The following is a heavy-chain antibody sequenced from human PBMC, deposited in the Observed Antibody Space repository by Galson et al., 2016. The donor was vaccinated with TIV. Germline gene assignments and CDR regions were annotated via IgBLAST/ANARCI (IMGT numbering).Heavy chain of an antibody. CDR3: AREMYYYDSTAYYAVDI. D-gene: IGHD3-22*01. CDR1: GDTFSNYA. CDR2: INPIFHTA. J-gene: IGHJ3*02. Sequence: SVKVSCKASGDTFSNYAISWVRQAPGQGPEWMGRINPIFHTATYAQRLRGRVTIMADKSTTTIYMELNSLRPEDTAVYYCAREMYYYDSTAYYAVDIWCQGTMVTVSS. V-gene: IGHV1-69*06.